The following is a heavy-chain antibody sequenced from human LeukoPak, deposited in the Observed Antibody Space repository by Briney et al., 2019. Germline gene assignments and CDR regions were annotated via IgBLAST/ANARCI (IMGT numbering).Heavy chain of an antibody. CDR1: GYTFTGYY. CDR3: ARAPVYYDFWSGNPRAEYFQH. J-gene: IGHJ1*01. D-gene: IGHD3-3*01. CDR2: INPNSGGT. V-gene: IGHV1-2*06. Sequence: ASVKVSCKASGYTFTGYYMHWVRQAPGQGLEWMGRINPNSGGTNYAQKFQGRVTTTRDTSISTAYMELRSLRSDDTAVYYCARAPVYYDFWSGNPRAEYFQHWGQGTLVTVSS.